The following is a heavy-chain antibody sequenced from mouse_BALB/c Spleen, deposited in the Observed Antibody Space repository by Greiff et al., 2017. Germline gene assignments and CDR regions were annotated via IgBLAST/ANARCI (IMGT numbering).Heavy chain of an antibody. CDR2: IYPGDGDT. D-gene: IGHD2-12*01. CDR1: GYTFTSYW. V-gene: IGHV1-87*01. CDR3: ARDDDYFDY. Sequence: QVQLQQPGAELVKPGASVKLSCKASGYTFTSYWMQWVKQRPGQGLEWIGAIYPGDGDTRYTQKFKGKATLTADKSSSTAYMQLSSLASEDSAVYYCARDDDYFDYWGQGTTLTVSS. J-gene: IGHJ2*01.